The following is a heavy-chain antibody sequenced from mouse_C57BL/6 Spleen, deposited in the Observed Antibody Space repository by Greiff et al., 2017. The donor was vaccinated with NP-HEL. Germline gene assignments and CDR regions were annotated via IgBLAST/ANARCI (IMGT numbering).Heavy chain of an antibody. Sequence: QVQLQQSGAELVKPGASVKISCKASGYAFSSYWMNWVKQRPGKGLEWIGQIYPGDGDTNYNGKFKGKATLTADKSSSTAYMQLSSLTSEDSEVYFCAQLGRKYAMDYWGQGTSVTVSS. J-gene: IGHJ4*01. CDR3: AQLGRKYAMDY. CDR2: IYPGDGDT. V-gene: IGHV1-80*01. CDR1: GYAFSSYW. D-gene: IGHD4-1*02.